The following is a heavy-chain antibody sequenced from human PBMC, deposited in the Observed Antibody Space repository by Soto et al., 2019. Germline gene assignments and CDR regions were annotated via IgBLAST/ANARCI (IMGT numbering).Heavy chain of an antibody. CDR2: IYYSGST. CDR3: ARRTHYYGMDV. J-gene: IGHJ6*02. Sequence: QVQLQESGPGLVKPSQTLSLTCTVSGGSISSGGYYWSRIRQHPGKGLEWIGYIYYSGSTYYNPSLQSXXTXAXXTSKHQFSLRLSSVTAADTAVYYCARRTHYYGMDVWGQGTTVTVSS. CDR1: GGSISSGGYY. V-gene: IGHV4-31*03.